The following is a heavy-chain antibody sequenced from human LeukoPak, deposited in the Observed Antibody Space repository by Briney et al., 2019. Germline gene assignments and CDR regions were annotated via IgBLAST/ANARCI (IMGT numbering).Heavy chain of an antibody. CDR2: PYSDGNT. V-gene: IGHV3-53*01. D-gene: IGHD1-14*01. CDR1: GFTVITND. CDR3: ARGVEPLAANTLAY. J-gene: IGHJ4*02. Sequence: PGGSLRLSCAASGFTVITNDMTWVRQAPGKGLEWVSAPYSDGNTKYADSVQGRFTISRDNSKNTLYLEMNSLSPDDTAVYYCARGVEPLAANTLAYWGQGTLVTVSS.